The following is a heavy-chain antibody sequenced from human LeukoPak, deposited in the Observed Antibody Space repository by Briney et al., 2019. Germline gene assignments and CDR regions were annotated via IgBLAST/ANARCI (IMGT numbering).Heavy chain of an antibody. D-gene: IGHD3-22*01. CDR2: IYSGGST. CDR1: GFTVSSNY. CDR3: ASLYDSSGYPPFDY. J-gene: IGHJ4*02. V-gene: IGHV3-53*04. Sequence: GGSLRLSCAASGFTVSSNYMSWVRQAPGKGLEWVSVIYSGGSTYYADSVKGRFTISRHNSKNTLYLQMNSLRAEDTAVYYCASLYDSSGYPPFDYWGQGTLVTVSS.